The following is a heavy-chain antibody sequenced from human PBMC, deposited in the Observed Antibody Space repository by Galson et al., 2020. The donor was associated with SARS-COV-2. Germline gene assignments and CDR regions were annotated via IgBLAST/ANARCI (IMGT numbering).Heavy chain of an antibody. Sequence: SETLSLTCGVDGGSFSGYYWTWLRQTPGKGLEWIGHIRRSGFVTYHPSLESRVTITADLSKSHLSLNLRSVTVADTAVYYCARGGAVVIEAPPYYDYYGMDVWGQGTTVIVSS. CDR1: GGSFSGYY. V-gene: IGHV4-34*01. CDR3: ARGGAVVIEAPPYYDYYGMDV. CDR2: IRRSGFV. D-gene: IGHD2-15*01. J-gene: IGHJ6*02.